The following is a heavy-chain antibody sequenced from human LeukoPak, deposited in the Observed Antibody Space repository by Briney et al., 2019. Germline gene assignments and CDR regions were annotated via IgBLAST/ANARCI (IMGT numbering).Heavy chain of an antibody. Sequence: SQTLSLTCAISGDRVSSNSAAWNSIRQSPSRGLEWLGRTYYRSKWYNGYALSVKSRITINPDTSKNQFSLQLNSVTPEDTAVYYCVRSMGHIDYWGQGTPVTVSP. D-gene: IGHD1-26*01. CDR2: TYYRSKWYN. V-gene: IGHV6-1*01. J-gene: IGHJ4*02. CDR1: GDRVSSNSAA. CDR3: VRSMGHIDY.